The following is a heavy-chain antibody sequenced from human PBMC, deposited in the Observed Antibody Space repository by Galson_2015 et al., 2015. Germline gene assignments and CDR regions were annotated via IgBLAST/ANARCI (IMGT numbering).Heavy chain of an antibody. CDR1: GFTFSSYG. CDR2: ISYDGSNK. D-gene: IGHD5-18*01. V-gene: IGHV3-30*18. CDR3: AKDLGYRGAFDI. Sequence: SLRLSCAASGFTFSSYGMHWVRQAPGKGLEWVAVISYDGSNKYYADSVKGRFTISRDNSKNTLYLQMNSLRAEDTAVYYCAKDLGYRGAFDIWGQGTMVTVSS. J-gene: IGHJ3*02.